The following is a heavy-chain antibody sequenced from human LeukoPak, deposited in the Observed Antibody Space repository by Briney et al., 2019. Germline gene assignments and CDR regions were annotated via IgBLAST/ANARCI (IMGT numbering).Heavy chain of an antibody. CDR3: ARVVDSSGPFDY. D-gene: IGHD6-25*01. J-gene: IGHJ4*02. CDR2: INWNGGST. Sequence: HPGGSLRLXCAASGFTFDDYGMSWVRQAPGKGLGWVSGINWNGGSTGYADSVKGRFTISRDNAKNSLYLQMNSLRAEDTALYYCARVVDSSGPFDYWGQGTLVTVSS. V-gene: IGHV3-20*04. CDR1: GFTFDDYG.